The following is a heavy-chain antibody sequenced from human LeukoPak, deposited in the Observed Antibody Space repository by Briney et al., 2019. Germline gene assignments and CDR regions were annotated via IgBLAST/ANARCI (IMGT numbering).Heavy chain of an antibody. CDR3: TTDRRWNRGRYYYYYYMDV. J-gene: IGHJ6*03. CDR2: IRSKAYGGTT. Sequence: GGSLRLSCTASGFTFGDYAMSWVRQAPGKGLEWVGFIRSKAYGGTTEYAASVKGRFTISRDDSKNTLYLQMNSLKTEDTAVYYCTTDRRWNRGRYYYYYYMDVWGKGTTVTVSS. V-gene: IGHV3-49*04. D-gene: IGHD1-1*01. CDR1: GFTFGDYA.